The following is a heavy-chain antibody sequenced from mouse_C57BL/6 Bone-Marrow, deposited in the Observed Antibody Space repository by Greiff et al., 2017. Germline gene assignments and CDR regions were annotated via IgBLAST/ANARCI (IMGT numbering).Heavy chain of an antibody. CDR1: GYTFTSYW. V-gene: IGHV1-55*01. J-gene: IGHJ3*01. D-gene: IGHD2-3*01. Sequence: QVQLQQPGAELVKPGASVKMSCKASGYTFTSYWITWVKQRPGQGLEWIGDIYPGSGSTNYNEKFKSKATLTVDTSSSTAYMQLSSLTSEDSAVYYCARRNDGYGGFADWGQGTLVTVSA. CDR2: IYPGSGST. CDR3: ARRNDGYGGFAD.